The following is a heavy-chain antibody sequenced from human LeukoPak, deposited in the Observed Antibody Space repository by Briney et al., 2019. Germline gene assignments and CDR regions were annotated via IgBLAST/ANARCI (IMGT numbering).Heavy chain of an antibody. Sequence: SETLSLTCTVSGGSISGSSYYWGWIRQPPGKGLEWIGSIYYSGSTYYNPSLKSRVTISVDTSKNQFSLKLSSVTAADTAVYYCARETPAGQYYYYMDVWGKGTTVTVSS. CDR3: ARETPAGQYYYYMDV. D-gene: IGHD2-2*01. CDR1: GGSISGSSYY. V-gene: IGHV4-39*07. CDR2: IYYSGST. J-gene: IGHJ6*03.